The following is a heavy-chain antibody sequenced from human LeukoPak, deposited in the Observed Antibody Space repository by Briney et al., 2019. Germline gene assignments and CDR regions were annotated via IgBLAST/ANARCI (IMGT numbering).Heavy chain of an antibody. CDR1: GFSFGTYI. D-gene: IGHD3-9*01. Sequence: GGSLRLSCAASGFSFGTYIMNWVRQAPGKGPEWVSSISSSSTYIYYADSVKGRFIISRDNAKNSLSLQMNSLRAEDTAVYYCARGLTYYGMDVWGQGTTVTVSS. CDR3: ARGLTYYGMDV. CDR2: ISSSSTYI. J-gene: IGHJ6*02. V-gene: IGHV3-21*01.